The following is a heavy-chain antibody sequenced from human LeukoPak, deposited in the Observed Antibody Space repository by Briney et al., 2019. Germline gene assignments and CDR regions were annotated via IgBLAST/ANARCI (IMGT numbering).Heavy chain of an antibody. CDR2: IRYDGSNK. D-gene: IGHD3-22*01. CDR1: GFTFSSYG. Sequence: GGSLRLSCAASGFTFSSYGMHWVRQAPGKGLEWVAFIRYDGSNKYYADSVKGRFTISRDNSKNTLYLQMNSLRAEDTAVYYCAKGTFYYDSSDGAFDIWGQGTMVTVSS. J-gene: IGHJ3*02. V-gene: IGHV3-30*02. CDR3: AKGTFYYDSSDGAFDI.